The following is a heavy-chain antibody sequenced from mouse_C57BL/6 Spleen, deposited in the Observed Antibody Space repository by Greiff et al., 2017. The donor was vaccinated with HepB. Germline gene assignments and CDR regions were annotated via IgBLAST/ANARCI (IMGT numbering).Heavy chain of an antibody. Sequence: QVQLQQPGAELVKPGASVKLSCKASGYTFTSYWMHWVKQRPGQGLEWIGMIHPNSGSTNYNEKFKSKATLTVDKSSSTAYMQLSSLTSEDSAVYYCARLRGYGSGAYWGQGTLVTVSA. CDR2: IHPNSGST. J-gene: IGHJ3*01. D-gene: IGHD1-1*01. V-gene: IGHV1-64*01. CDR1: GYTFTSYW. CDR3: ARLRGYGSGAY.